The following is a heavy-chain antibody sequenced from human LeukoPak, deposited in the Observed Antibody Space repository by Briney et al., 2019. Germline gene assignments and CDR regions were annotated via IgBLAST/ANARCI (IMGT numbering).Heavy chain of an antibody. J-gene: IGHJ1*01. CDR1: GGSFSGYY. Sequence: SETLSLTCAVYGGSFSGYYWSWIRQPPGKGLEWIGEINHSGSTNYNPSLKSRVTISVDTSKNQFSLKLSSVTAADTAVYYCARRIAVAGRAYFQHWGQGTLVTVSS. D-gene: IGHD6-19*01. V-gene: IGHV4-34*01. CDR3: ARRIAVAGRAYFQH. CDR2: INHSGST.